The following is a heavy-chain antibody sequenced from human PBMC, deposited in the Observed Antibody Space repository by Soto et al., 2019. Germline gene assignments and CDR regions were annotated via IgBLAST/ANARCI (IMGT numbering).Heavy chain of an antibody. CDR3: ARRRIAVAGTDYYYYGMDV. CDR1: GFTFSSYG. CDR2: IWYDGSNK. V-gene: IGHV3-33*01. D-gene: IGHD6-19*01. Sequence: PGGSLRLSCAASGFTFSSYGMHWVRQAPGKGLEWVAVIWYDGSNKYYADSVKGRFTISRDNSKNTLYLQMNSLRAEDTAVYYCARRRIAVAGTDYYYYGMDVWGQGXTVTVSS. J-gene: IGHJ6*02.